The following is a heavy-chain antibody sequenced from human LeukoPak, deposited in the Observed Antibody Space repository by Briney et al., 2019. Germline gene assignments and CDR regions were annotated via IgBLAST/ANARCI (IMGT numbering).Heavy chain of an antibody. V-gene: IGHV3-23*01. CDR3: AKDRDIVVVPAAIGYDAFDI. J-gene: IGHJ3*02. CDR2: ISGSGGST. CDR1: GFTFSSYS. D-gene: IGHD2-2*02. Sequence: GGSLRLSCAASGFTFSSYSMNWVRQAPGKGLEWVSAISGSGGSTYYADSVKGRFTISRDNSKNTLYLQMNSLRAEDTAVYYCAKDRDIVVVPAAIGYDAFDIWGQGTMVTVSS.